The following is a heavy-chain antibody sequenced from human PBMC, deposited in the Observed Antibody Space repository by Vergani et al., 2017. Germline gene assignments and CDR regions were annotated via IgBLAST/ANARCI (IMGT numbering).Heavy chain of an antibody. CDR1: GYSFTSYW. Sequence: EVQLVQSGAEVKKPGESLKISCKGSGYSFTSYWIGWVRQMPGKGREWMGIIYPGDSDTRYSPSFQGQVTISADKSISTAYLQWSSLKASDTAMYYCARSPAYGDYPHRNWFDPWGQGTLVTVSS. CDR2: IYPGDSDT. V-gene: IGHV5-51*01. D-gene: IGHD4-17*01. CDR3: ARSPAYGDYPHRNWFDP. J-gene: IGHJ5*02.